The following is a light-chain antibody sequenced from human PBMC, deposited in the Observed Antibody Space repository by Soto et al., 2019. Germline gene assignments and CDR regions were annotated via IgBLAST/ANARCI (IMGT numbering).Light chain of an antibody. CDR2: EVS. CDR1: SSDVGGYNY. CDR3: SSYAGSNNYVV. V-gene: IGLV2-8*01. J-gene: IGLJ2*01. Sequence: QSALTQPPSASGSPGQSVTISCTGTSSDVGGYNYVSWYQQHPGKAPKLMIYEVSKRPAGVPDRVSGSKSGNTASLTVYGLQAEDGADYYCSSYAGSNNYVVFGGGTKLTVL.